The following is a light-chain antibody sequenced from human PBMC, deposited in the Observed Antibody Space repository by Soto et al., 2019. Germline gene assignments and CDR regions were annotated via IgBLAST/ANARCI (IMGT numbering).Light chain of an antibody. V-gene: IGKV4-1*01. CDR2: WAS. CDR3: QQYIGIPWT. Sequence: DIVMTQSPDSLAVSLGERATINCKSSQSVLYSSNNKNYLAWYQQKPGHPPKLLIYWASTRDSGVPDRFSGSGSGTDFTLTIGSLQAEDVAVYYCQQYIGIPWTFGQGTKVDIK. J-gene: IGKJ1*01. CDR1: QSVLYSSNNKNY.